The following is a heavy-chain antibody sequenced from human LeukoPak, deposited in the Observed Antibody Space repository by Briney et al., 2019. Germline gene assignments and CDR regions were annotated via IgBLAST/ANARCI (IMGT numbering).Heavy chain of an antibody. J-gene: IGHJ6*03. V-gene: IGHV3-74*03. CDR1: GFIFDDYG. CDR3: ARGGTYYYYYYMDV. Sequence: GGSLRLSCAASGFIFDDYGMTWVRQAPGKGLMWVSRINREGTTTQYADAVKGRFTISRDNAKNTLYLQMNSLRVEDTAVYYCARGGTYYYYYYMDVWGKGTTVTVSS. CDR2: INREGTTT.